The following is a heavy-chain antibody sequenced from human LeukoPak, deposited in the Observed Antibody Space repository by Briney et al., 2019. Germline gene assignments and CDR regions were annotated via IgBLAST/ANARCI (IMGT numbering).Heavy chain of an antibody. Sequence: SETLSLTCTVSGGSMSSSSYYWGWIRQPPGKGLEWIASIYYSGSTYYNPSLKSRVTISADTSENQFSLKLNSVTAADTAVYYCARGGVELFDYWGQRTLVTLSS. CDR1: GGSMSSSSYY. J-gene: IGHJ4*02. CDR3: ARGGVELFDY. CDR2: IYYSGST. V-gene: IGHV4-39*01. D-gene: IGHD1-7*01.